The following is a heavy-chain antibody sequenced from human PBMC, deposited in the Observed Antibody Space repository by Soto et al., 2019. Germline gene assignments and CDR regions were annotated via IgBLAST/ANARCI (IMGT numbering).Heavy chain of an antibody. J-gene: IGHJ5*02. CDR1: GGTFSSYA. V-gene: IGHV1-69*13. D-gene: IGHD6-13*01. CDR2: IIPIFGTA. CDR3: ASRSSSWYGDWFDP. Sequence: ASVKVSCKASGGTFSSYAISWVRQAPGQGLEWMGGIIPIFGTANYAQKFQGRVTITADESTSTAYMELSSLRSEDTAVYYCASRSSSWYGDWFDPWGQGTLVTVSS.